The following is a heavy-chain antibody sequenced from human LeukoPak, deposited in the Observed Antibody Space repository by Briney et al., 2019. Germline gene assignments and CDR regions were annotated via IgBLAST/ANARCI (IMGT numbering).Heavy chain of an antibody. D-gene: IGHD3-9*01. CDR2: IYYSGST. J-gene: IGHJ3*02. Sequence: PSETLSLTCTVSGGSISSYYWSWIRQPPGKGLEWIGYIYYSGSTNYNPSLKSRVTISVDTSKSQFSLKLSSVTAADTAVYYCARHKTYYDILTGYYSHAFDIWGQGTMVTVSS. CDR1: GGSISSYY. V-gene: IGHV4-59*08. CDR3: ARHKTYYDILTGYYSHAFDI.